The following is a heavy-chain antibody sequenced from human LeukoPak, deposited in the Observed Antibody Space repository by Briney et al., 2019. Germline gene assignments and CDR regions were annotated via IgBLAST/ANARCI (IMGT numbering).Heavy chain of an antibody. CDR2: IYYSGST. D-gene: IGHD3-3*01. V-gene: IGHV4-59*01. J-gene: IGHJ4*02. Sequence: PSETLSLTCTVSGGSISIYYWSWIRQPPGKGLEWIGYIYYSGSTNYNPSLKSRVTISVDTSKNQFSLKLSSVTAADTAVYYCAKTDYDFWSGFDYWGQGTLVTVSS. CDR1: GGSISIYY. CDR3: AKTDYDFWSGFDY.